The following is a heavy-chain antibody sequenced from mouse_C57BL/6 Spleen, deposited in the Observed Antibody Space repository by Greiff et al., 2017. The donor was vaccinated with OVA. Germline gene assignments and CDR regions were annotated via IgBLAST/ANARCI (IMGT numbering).Heavy chain of an antibody. V-gene: IGHV1-15*01. J-gene: IGHJ4*01. Sequence: QVHVKQSGAELVRPGASVTLSCKASGYTFTDYEMHWVKQTPVHGLEWIGAIDPETGGTAYNQKFKGKAILTADKSSSTAYMELRSLTSEDSAVYYCTRNYDYDEVYYAMDYWGQGTSVTVSS. CDR1: GYTFTDYE. CDR3: TRNYDYDEVYYAMDY. D-gene: IGHD2-4*01. CDR2: IDPETGGT.